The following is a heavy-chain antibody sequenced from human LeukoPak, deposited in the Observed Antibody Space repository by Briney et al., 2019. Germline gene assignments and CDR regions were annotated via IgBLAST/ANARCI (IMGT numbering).Heavy chain of an antibody. D-gene: IGHD3-10*01. Sequence: SETLSLTCAVYGGSFSGYYWSWIRQPPGKGLEWIGEINHSGSTNYNPSLKSRVTISVDTSKNQFSLKLSSVTAADTAVYYCARGSDSMARGVIRYFDYWGQGTLVTVSS. CDR2: INHSGST. CDR1: GGSFSGYY. J-gene: IGHJ4*02. V-gene: IGHV4-34*01. CDR3: ARGSDSMARGVIRYFDY.